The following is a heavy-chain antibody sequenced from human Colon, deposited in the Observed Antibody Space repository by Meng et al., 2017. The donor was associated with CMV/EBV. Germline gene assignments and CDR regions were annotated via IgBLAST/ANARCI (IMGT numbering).Heavy chain of an antibody. CDR3: ASAGSTSCYNCNWFDL. J-gene: IGHJ5*02. V-gene: IGHV4-34*01. CDR2: INHSGST. D-gene: IGHD2-2*02. Sequence: SETLSLTCAVYGGSFSGYYWSWIRQPPGKGLEWIGEINHSGSTNYNPSLKSRVTISVDMSQNQFSLKLTSVTAADTAMYYCASAGSTSCYNCNWFDLWGQGTLVTVSS. CDR1: GGSFSGYY.